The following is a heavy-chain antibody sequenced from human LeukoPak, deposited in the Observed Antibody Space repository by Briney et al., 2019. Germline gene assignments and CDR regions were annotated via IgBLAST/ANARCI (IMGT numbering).Heavy chain of an antibody. CDR1: GFTFSSYA. Sequence: GGSLRLSCAASGFTFSSYAMSWVRQVPGKGLEWVSVISGSGDNTYYADSVKGRFTISRDNSKNTLYLQMNSLRAEDTAVYYCANTRRPPMDYYYYYGMDVWGQGTTVTVSS. D-gene: IGHD3-10*01. CDR3: ANTRRPPMDYYYYYGMDV. V-gene: IGHV3-23*01. J-gene: IGHJ6*02. CDR2: ISGSGDNT.